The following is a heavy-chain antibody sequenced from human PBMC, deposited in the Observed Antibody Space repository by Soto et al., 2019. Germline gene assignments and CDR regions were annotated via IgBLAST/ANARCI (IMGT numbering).Heavy chain of an antibody. Sequence: EVQLLESGGGLVQPGGSLRLSCAASGFTLSSYAMSWVRQAPGKGLEWVSAISGSGGSTYYADSVKGRFTISRDNSKNTLYLQMNSLRAEDTAVYYCPKLELYSYVIDYWGQGTLVTVSS. CDR3: PKLELYSYVIDY. J-gene: IGHJ4*02. D-gene: IGHD5-18*01. CDR1: GFTLSSYA. CDR2: ISGSGGST. V-gene: IGHV3-23*01.